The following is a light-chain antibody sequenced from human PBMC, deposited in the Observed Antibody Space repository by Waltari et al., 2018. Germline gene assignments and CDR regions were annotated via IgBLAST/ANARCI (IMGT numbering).Light chain of an antibody. CDR2: RNS. CDR1: RNHVSAQG. J-gene: IGLJ3*02. V-gene: IGLV10-54*04. CDR3: SAWDRSLSAWV. Sequence: QAGLTQPPPVSKGLGQTATLSCTGNRNHVSAQGTAWLQQHQGHPPKLLSYRNSNRPSGISEKFSTSRSGNTASLTITGLQPEDEADYYCSAWDRSLSAWVFGGGTKLTVL.